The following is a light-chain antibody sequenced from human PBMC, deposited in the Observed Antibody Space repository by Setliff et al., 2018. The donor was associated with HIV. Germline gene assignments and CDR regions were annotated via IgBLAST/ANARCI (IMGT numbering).Light chain of an antibody. CDR3: SSYTSISTYV. V-gene: IGLV2-14*01. J-gene: IGLJ1*01. CDR1: SSDVGGYDY. CDR2: DVS. Sequence: QSALTQPASVSGSPGQSIAISCTGTSSDVGGYDYVSWFQQHPGKAPKLMIYDVSKRPPGVSNRFSGSKSDNTASLTISGLQAGDEADYFCSSYTSISTYVFGTGTKVTVL.